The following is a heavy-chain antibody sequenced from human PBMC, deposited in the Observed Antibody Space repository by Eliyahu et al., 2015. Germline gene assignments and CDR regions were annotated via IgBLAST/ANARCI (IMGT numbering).Heavy chain of an antibody. V-gene: IGHV3-48*02. CDR3: ARDGTHYESDY. D-gene: IGHD1-26*01. Sequence: ESVKGRFTISRDNAKNSLYLQMSSLKDEDTGVYYCARDGTHYESDYWGQGTLVTVSS. J-gene: IGHJ4*02.